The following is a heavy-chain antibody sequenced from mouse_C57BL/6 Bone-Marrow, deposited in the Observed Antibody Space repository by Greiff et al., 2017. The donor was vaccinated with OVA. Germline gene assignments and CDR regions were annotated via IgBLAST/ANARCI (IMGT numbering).Heavy chain of an antibody. CDR2: IHPTSGST. CDR1: GYTFTSYW. J-gene: IGHJ2*01. D-gene: IGHD1-1*01. V-gene: IGHV1-64*01. CDR3: ARSHYYGSGY. Sequence: VQLQQPGAELVKPGASVKLSCKASGYTFTSYWLHWVKQRPGQGLEWIGMIHPTSGSTNYNEKFKSKATLTVDKSSSTAYMQLSSLTSEDSAVYYCARSHYYGSGYWGQGTTLTVSS.